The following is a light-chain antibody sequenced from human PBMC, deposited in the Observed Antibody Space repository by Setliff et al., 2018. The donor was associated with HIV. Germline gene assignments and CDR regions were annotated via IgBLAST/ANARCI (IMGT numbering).Light chain of an antibody. J-gene: IGLJ2*01. Sequence: QPALTQPASVSGSPGQSITISCAGSSSDIGGHNFVSWYQQDPGKAPKLMIYGVNNRPSGVSNRFSGSKSGNTASLTISGLQAEDEADYYCCSYAGSSSFILFGGGTKVTVL. CDR1: SSDIGGHNF. CDR3: CSYAGSSSFIL. CDR2: GVN. V-gene: IGLV2-23*02.